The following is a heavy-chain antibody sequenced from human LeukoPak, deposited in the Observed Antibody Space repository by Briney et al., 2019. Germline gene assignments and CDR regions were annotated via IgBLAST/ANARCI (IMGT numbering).Heavy chain of an antibody. CDR3: ARGGRLQETFDY. J-gene: IGHJ4*02. CDR2: ISYDGSNK. CDR1: GFTFSSYG. D-gene: IGHD5-18*01. V-gene: IGHV3-30*19. Sequence: GGSLRLSCAASGFTFSSYGMHWVRQAPGKGLEWVAVISYDGSNKYYADSMKGRFTISRDNSKNTLYLQMNSLRAEDTAVYYCARGGRLQETFDYWGQGTLVTVSS.